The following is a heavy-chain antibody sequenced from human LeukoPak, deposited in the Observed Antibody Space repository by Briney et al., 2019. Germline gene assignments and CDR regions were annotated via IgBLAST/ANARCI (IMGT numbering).Heavy chain of an antibody. V-gene: IGHV4-39*07. J-gene: IGHJ4*02. CDR2: IYYSGST. CDR3: ARDGSGLEWLRLIPPYYFDY. CDR1: GGSISSSSYY. D-gene: IGHD5-12*01. Sequence: PSETLSLTCTVSGGSISSSSYYWGWIRQPPGKGLEWIGSIYYSGSTYYNPSLKSRVTISVDTSNNQFSLRLSSVTAADTAVYYCARDGSGLEWLRLIPPYYFDYWGQGILVTVSS.